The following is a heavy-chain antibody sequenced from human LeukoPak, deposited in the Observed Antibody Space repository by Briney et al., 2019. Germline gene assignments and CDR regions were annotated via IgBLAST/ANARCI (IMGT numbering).Heavy chain of an antibody. J-gene: IGHJ4*02. Sequence: ASVTVSCTASGYTFTSYGISWVRQAPGQGLEWLGWISAYNGNTNYAQKLQGRVTMTTDTSTSTAYMELRSLRSDDTAVYYCARDRGDYPVDYWGQGTLVTVSS. CDR1: GYTFTSYG. CDR2: ISAYNGNT. CDR3: ARDRGDYPVDY. D-gene: IGHD4-17*01. V-gene: IGHV1-18*01.